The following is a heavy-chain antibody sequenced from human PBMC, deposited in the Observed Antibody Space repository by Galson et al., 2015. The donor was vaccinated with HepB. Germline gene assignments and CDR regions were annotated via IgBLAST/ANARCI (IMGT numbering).Heavy chain of an antibody. J-gene: IGHJ5*02. CDR3: ARHPKYVSGWRWFDP. V-gene: IGHV5-51*01. D-gene: IGHD6-19*01. CDR2: IYPDDSDT. CDR1: GYTFTNYW. Sequence: QSGAEVKKPGESLMISCKASGYTFTNYWIAWVRQMPGKGLEWMGIIYPDDSDTRYSPSFEGQVTISAGKSINTAYLQWSSLKASDTAMYYCARHPKYVSGWRWFDPWGQGTLVTVSS.